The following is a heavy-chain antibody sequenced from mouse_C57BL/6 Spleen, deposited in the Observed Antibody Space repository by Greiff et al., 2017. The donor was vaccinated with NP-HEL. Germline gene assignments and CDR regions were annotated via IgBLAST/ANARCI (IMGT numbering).Heavy chain of an antibody. V-gene: IGHV5-4*01. CDR1: GFTFSSYA. D-gene: IGHD2-1*01. J-gene: IGHJ2*01. CDR2: ISDGGSYT. CDR3: ARVGIYYGNYVDY. Sequence: EVQGVESGGGLVKPGGSLKLSCAASGFTFSSYAMSWVRQTPEKRLEWVATISDGGSYTYYPDNVKGRFTISRDNAKNNLYLQMSHLKSEDTAMYYCARVGIYYGNYVDYWGQGTTLTVSS.